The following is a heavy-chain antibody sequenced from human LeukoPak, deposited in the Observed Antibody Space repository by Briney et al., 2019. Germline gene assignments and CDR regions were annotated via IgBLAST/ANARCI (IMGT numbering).Heavy chain of an antibody. CDR3: ARQKGSTHNWFAP. J-gene: IGHJ5*02. D-gene: IGHD5/OR15-5a*01. V-gene: IGHV4-39*01. CDR2: ISYSGIT. CDR1: GGSMSNSNYY. Sequence: PSETLSLTCTVSGGSMSNSNYYWGWIRQPPGKGLEWIGSISYSGITYYDPSLESRVTISVDTSKTHFSLRLSSVTAADTAVYYCARQKGSTHNWFAPWGQGTLVTVSS.